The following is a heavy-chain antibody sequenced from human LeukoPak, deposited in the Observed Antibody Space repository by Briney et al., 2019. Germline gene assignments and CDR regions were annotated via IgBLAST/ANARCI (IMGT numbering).Heavy chain of an antibody. CDR1: GGSISTYY. CDR3: ARGSITVVPAFDI. Sequence: SETLSLTCTVSGGSISTYYWSWIRQPPGKGLEWIGCIFHTGGANYNPSLKSRGTISVDTSKNQFSLKLSSVTAADTAVYYCARGSITVVPAFDIWGQGTMFTVSS. D-gene: IGHD4-23*01. V-gene: IGHV4-59*12. J-gene: IGHJ3*02. CDR2: IFHTGGA.